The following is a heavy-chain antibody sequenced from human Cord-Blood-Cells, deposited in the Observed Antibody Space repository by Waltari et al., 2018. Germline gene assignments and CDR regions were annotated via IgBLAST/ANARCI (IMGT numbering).Heavy chain of an antibody. D-gene: IGHD6-6*01. Sequence: QVQLVQSGAEVKKPGSSVKVSCKASGGTFSSYAISWVRQAPGQGLEWMGGSLPLVGTANYAQKLQGRVTITADESTSTAYMELSSLRSEDTAVYYCAREALEYSSSGGAFDIWGQGTMVTVSS. CDR2: SLPLVGTA. J-gene: IGHJ3*02. V-gene: IGHV1-69*12. CDR3: AREALEYSSSGGAFDI. CDR1: GGTFSSYA.